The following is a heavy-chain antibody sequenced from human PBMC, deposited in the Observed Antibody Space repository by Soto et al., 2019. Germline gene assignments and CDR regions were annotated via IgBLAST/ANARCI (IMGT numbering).Heavy chain of an antibody. D-gene: IGHD1-1*01. CDR2: IYATGTT. V-gene: IGHV4-4*07. Sequence: SETLSLTCTVSGASISGFYWSWIRKSAGKGLEWIGRIYATGTTDHNPSLKSRVMMSVDTSKKQFSLKLRSVTAADTAVYYCVRDGTKTLRDWSHPCGQG. CDR3: VRDGTKTLRDWSHP. CDR1: GASISGFY. J-gene: IGHJ5*02.